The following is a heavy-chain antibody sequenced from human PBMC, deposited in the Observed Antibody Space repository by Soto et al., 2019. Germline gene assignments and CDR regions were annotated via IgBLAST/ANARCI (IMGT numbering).Heavy chain of an antibody. J-gene: IGHJ5*02. Sequence: QVQLVQSGAEVKKPGSSVKVSCKASGGTFSSYAISWVRQAPGQGLEWMGGIIPIFGTANYAQKFQGRVTITAGESTSTGYMELSSLRSEDTAVYYCARDRRRDDSSGYPTGNWFDPWGQGTLVTVSS. CDR1: GGTFSSYA. V-gene: IGHV1-69*01. CDR3: ARDRRRDDSSGYPTGNWFDP. CDR2: IIPIFGTA. D-gene: IGHD3-22*01.